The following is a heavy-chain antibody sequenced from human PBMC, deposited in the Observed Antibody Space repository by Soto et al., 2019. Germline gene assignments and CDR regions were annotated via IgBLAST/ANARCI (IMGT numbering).Heavy chain of an antibody. J-gene: IGHJ6*02. CDR1: GFTFSSYA. D-gene: IGHD5-12*01. Sequence: GGSLRLSCAASGFTFSSYAMHWVRQAPGKGLEWVAVISYDGSNKYYADSVKGRFTISRDNAKNTLYLQMNSLRAEDTAMYYWARVVVATGYGMDVWGQGTTVTVSS. CDR3: ARVVVATGYGMDV. CDR2: ISYDGSNK. V-gene: IGHV3-30-3*01.